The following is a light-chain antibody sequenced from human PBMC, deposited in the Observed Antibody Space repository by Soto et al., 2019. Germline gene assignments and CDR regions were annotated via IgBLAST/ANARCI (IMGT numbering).Light chain of an antibody. V-gene: IGKV3-20*01. Sequence: EIVLTQSPGTLSLSPGERATLSCRASQSVNSSYLAWYQQKPGQAPRLLIYGTSSRATGIPGRFSGSGSGTDFTRTISRLEPEDFAVYYCQQYGRTFGGGTKVEIK. CDR3: QQYGRT. CDR2: GTS. CDR1: QSVNSSY. J-gene: IGKJ4*01.